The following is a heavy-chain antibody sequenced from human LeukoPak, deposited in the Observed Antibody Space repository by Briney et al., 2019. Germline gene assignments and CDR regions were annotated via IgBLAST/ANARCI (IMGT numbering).Heavy chain of an antibody. CDR1: GYTFTSYY. Sequence: ASVKVSCKASGYTFTSYYMHWVRQAPGQGLEWMGIINPSGGSTSCAQKFQGRVTMTRDTSTSTVYMELSSLRSEDTAVYYCARDGVMARGLDYWGQGTLVTVSS. J-gene: IGHJ4*02. D-gene: IGHD3-10*01. V-gene: IGHV1-46*01. CDR3: ARDGVMARGLDY. CDR2: INPSGGST.